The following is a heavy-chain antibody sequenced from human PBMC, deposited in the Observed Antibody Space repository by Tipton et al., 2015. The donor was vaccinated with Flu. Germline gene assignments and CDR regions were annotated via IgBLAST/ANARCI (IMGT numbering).Heavy chain of an antibody. CDR2: IFHRGTT. Sequence: TLSLTCTVSGGSVSSDDFYWGWVRQAPGKGPEWIGSIFHRGTTYYDLSLQSRVTISLDTSKNQFSLKLSSVTAADTAVYYCACRGSCYHWGQGTLVTVSS. D-gene: IGHD1-26*01. J-gene: IGHJ4*02. CDR1: GGSVSSDDFY. CDR3: ACRGSCYH. V-gene: IGHV4-39*07.